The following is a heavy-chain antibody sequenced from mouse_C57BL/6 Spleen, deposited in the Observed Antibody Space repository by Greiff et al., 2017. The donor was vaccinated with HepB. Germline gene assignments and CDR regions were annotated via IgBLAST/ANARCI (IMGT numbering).Heavy chain of an antibody. D-gene: IGHD3-2*02. V-gene: IGHV2-6-1*01. Sequence: VQLVESGPGLVAPSQSLSITCTVSGFSLTSYGVHWVRQPPGKGLGWLVVIWSDGSTTYNSALKSRLSISKDNAKSQVFLKMNSLQTDDTAMYYCARHASGRYYAMDYWGQGTSVTVSS. CDR2: IWSDGST. J-gene: IGHJ4*01. CDR3: ARHASGRYYAMDY. CDR1: GFSLTSYG.